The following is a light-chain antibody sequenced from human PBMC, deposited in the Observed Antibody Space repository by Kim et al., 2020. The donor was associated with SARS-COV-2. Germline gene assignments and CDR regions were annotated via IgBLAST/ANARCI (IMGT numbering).Light chain of an antibody. J-gene: IGKJ2*01. CDR1: QSIKSW. CDR3: HQYNSYPYT. V-gene: IGKV1-5*03. Sequence: DIQMTQSPSSLSVSVGDRVTITCRASQSIKSWLAWYQQKPGKAPKLLIYKASYLESGVPSRFSGTESGTEFTLTISSLQPDDFATYYCHQYNSYPYTFGQGTKLEI. CDR2: KAS.